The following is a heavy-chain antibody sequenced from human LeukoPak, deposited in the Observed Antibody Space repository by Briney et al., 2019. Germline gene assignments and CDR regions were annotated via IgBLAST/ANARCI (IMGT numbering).Heavy chain of an antibody. CDR1: GGSISSYY. CDR3: ARHLVTTYSSGRDYYYYGMDV. J-gene: IGHJ6*02. CDR2: IYYSGST. D-gene: IGHD6-19*01. Sequence: PSETLSLTCTVSGGSISSYYWSWIRQPPGKGLEWIGYIYYSGSTNYNPSLKSRVTISVDTSKNQFSLKLSSVTAADTAVYYCARHLVTTYSSGRDYYYYGMDVWGQGTTVTVSS. V-gene: IGHV4-59*08.